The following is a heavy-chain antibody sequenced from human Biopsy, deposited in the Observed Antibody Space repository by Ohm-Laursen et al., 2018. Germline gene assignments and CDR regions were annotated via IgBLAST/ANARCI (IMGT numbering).Heavy chain of an antibody. CDR3: ATTTMDTSGWFGNYFDS. J-gene: IGHJ4*02. CDR1: GGSVSSGSHY. Sequence: SDTLSLTCTVSGGSVSSGSHYWSWIRQPPGKGLEWIGYIDYRGSTKYNPSLRSRVTTSIDTSRNQFSLKLSSVTAADTAVYYCATTTMDTSGWFGNYFDSWGQGTLVTVSA. V-gene: IGHV4-61*01. CDR2: IDYRGST. D-gene: IGHD6-19*01.